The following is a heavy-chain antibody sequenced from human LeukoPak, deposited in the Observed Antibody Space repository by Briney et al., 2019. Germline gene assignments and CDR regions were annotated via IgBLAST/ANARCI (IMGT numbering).Heavy chain of an antibody. Sequence: GESLKISCKGSGYTFTSYWIGWVRQMPGKGLQWMGIIYPGDSDTTYSPSLQGQVTISADKSISTAYLQWSSLKASDTAIYYCARLIVGSSSTGWFDPWGQGTLVTVSS. CDR3: ARLIVGSSSTGWFDP. CDR1: GYTFTSYW. CDR2: IYPGDSDT. D-gene: IGHD6-6*01. J-gene: IGHJ5*02. V-gene: IGHV5-51*01.